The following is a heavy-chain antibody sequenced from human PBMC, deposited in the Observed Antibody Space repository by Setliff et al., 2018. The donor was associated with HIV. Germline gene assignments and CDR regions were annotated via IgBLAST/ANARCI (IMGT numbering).Heavy chain of an antibody. CDR3: ARQAWHYDRDGYFIDY. V-gene: IGHV4-38-2*02. D-gene: IGHD3-22*01. J-gene: IGHJ4*02. CDR2: IYQNGST. CDR1: GYFISNGYY. Sequence: SETLSLTCSVSGYFISNGYYWGWIRQPPGKGLERVGTIYQNGSTYYSPSLESRVSVSMDMSRNQFSVKLNSATAADTAVYYCARQAWHYDRDGYFIDYWGQGKLVTVSS.